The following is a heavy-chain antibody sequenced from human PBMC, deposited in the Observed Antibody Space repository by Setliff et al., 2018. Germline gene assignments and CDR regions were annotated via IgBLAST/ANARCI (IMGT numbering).Heavy chain of an antibody. Sequence: PSETLSLTCTASGASLSSGTYYWGWIRQPPGKGLEWIGRIYSGGPTYYNSSLKSRVTISVDTSKSQFSLRLNSVTAADTAVYYCARTGTYRYFDYWGRGTLVTVSS. CDR1: GASLSSGTYY. J-gene: IGHJ4*02. CDR2: IYSGGPT. V-gene: IGHV4-39*01. CDR3: ARTGTYRYFDY. D-gene: IGHD1-1*01.